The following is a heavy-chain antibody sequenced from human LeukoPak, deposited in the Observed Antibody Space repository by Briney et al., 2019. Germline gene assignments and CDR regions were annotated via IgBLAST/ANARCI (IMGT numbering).Heavy chain of an antibody. D-gene: IGHD1-14*01. CDR2: MNPNSGNT. CDR1: GYTFTSYD. V-gene: IGHV1-8*01. CDR3: ARENQWYYYYYMDV. J-gene: IGHJ6*03. Sequence: ASVKASCKASGYTFTSYDINWVRQATGQGLEWMGWMNPNSGNTGYAQKFQGRVTMTRNTSISTAYMELSSLRSEDTAVYYCARENQWYYYYYMDVWGKGTTVTVSS.